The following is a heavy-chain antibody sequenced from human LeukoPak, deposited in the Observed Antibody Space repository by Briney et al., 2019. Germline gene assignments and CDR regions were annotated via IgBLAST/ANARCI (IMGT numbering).Heavy chain of an antibody. J-gene: IGHJ5*02. V-gene: IGHV4-34*01. CDR1: GGSFSGYY. CDR2: INHSGST. CDR3: ARGRYFSWFDP. D-gene: IGHD3-9*01. Sequence: SETLSLTCAVYGGSFSGYYWTWIRQPPGKGLEWIGEINHSGSTNYNPSLKSRVTISVDTSKNQFSLELSSVTAADTAVYYCARGRYFSWFDPWGQGTLVTVSS.